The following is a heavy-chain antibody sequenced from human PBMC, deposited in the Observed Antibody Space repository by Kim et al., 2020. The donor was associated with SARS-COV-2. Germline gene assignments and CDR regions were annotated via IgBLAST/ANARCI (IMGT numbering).Heavy chain of an antibody. CDR2: IKQDGNHK. CDR3: ARDGDLFSSGKYYFDI. J-gene: IGHJ3*02. CDR1: GFTFSSYY. D-gene: IGHD6-19*01. V-gene: IGHV3-7*03. Sequence: GGSLRLSCAASGFTFSSYYMTWVRQAPGKGLEWVANIKQDGNHKYYVDSVKGRFTISRDKAKNSLYLQMNSLRAEDTAVYYCARDGDLFSSGKYYFDIWGQGTLVTVSS.